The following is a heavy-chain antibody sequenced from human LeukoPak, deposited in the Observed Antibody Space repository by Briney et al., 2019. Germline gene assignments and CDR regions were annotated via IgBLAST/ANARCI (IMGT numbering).Heavy chain of an antibody. J-gene: IGHJ6*03. CDR1: AFTCGDYA. V-gene: IGHV3-49*04. CDR2: IRSEAYGGAT. D-gene: IGHD3-3*01. Sequence: YLTRSGTASAFTCGDYAMSWDRPAQGKGLEGGGFIRSEAYGGATEYAASVKGRFTISRDDSKSIAYLQMNSLKTEDTAVYYCARIRFLDYYYYMDVWGEGTTVTVSS. CDR3: ARIRFLDYYYYMDV.